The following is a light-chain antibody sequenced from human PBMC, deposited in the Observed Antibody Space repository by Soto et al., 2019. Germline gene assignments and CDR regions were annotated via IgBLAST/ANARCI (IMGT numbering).Light chain of an antibody. Sequence: QSVLTQPASVSGSPGQSITISCTGTSSDVGAYNYVSWFQQHPGKAPTLINSEVSNMHSGISNRFSGSKFCQAASLTLSGLQAEDEADYFCFSFTTDWTHVFGTGTKVTVL. CDR2: EVS. J-gene: IGLJ1*01. CDR1: SSDVGAYNY. V-gene: IGLV2-14*01. CDR3: FSFTTDWTHV.